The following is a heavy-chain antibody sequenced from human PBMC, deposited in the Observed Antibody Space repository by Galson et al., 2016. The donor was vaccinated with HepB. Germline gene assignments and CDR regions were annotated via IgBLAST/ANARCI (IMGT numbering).Heavy chain of an antibody. CDR3: AREEGPFDY. Sequence: SLRLSCAASGFIFTNYGMHWVRQAPGKRLEWVASIRYDGSQQYYADSVRGRFTISRDNSKNSLFLQMNSLRAEDTAVYYCAREEGPFDYWGQGSLVTVSS. CDR2: IRYDGSQQ. J-gene: IGHJ4*02. V-gene: IGHV3-33*01. CDR1: GFIFTNYG.